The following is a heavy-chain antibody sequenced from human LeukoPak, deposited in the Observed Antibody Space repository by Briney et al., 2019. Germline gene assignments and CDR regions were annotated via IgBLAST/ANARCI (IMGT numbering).Heavy chain of an antibody. CDR3: ATNGAHYYHNGGYYALNPFDN. J-gene: IGHJ4*02. Sequence: GGSLRLSCAASGFTFSSYSMNWVRQAPGKGLEWVSSISSSSSYIYYADSVKGRFTISRDNAKNSLYLQMNSLRAEDTAVYYCATNGAHYYHNGGYYALNPFDNWGQGTLVTVSS. D-gene: IGHD3-22*01. CDR2: ISSSSSYI. CDR1: GFTFSSYS. V-gene: IGHV3-21*01.